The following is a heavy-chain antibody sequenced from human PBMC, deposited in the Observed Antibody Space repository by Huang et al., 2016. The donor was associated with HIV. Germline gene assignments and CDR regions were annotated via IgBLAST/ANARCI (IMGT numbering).Heavy chain of an antibody. CDR3: ARDGGRELLWFGELLGAFDI. J-gene: IGHJ3*02. Sequence: QVQLVQSGSELKKPGASVKVSCEASGYSFTKYAMNWVRQAPGQGLEGMGWIKPTTVNPTYAQGCTGRFVCSWDTSVSTAYLQINSLKAEDTAVYYCARDGGRELLWFGELLGAFDIWGQGTMVTVSS. CDR1: GYSFTKYA. V-gene: IGHV7-4-1*02. CDR2: IKPTTVNP. D-gene: IGHD3-10*01.